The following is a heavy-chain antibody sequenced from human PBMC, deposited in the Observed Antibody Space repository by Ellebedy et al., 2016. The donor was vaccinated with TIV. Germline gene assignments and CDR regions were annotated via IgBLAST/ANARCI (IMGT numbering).Heavy chain of an antibody. CDR3: ARRTWKGFDY. J-gene: IGHJ4*02. CDR2: IYYSGST. V-gene: IGHV4-39*01. CDR1: GGSISSSSYY. D-gene: IGHD1-1*01. Sequence: MPGGSLRLSCTVSGGSISSSSYYWGWIRQPPGKGLEWIGSIYYSGSTYYNPSLKSRVNISVDTSKNQVSLKLNSVTAADTAVYYCARRTWKGFDYWGQGTLVTVSS.